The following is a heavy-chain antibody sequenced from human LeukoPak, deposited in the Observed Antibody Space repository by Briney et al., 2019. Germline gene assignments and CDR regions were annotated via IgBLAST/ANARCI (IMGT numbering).Heavy chain of an antibody. J-gene: IGHJ4*02. V-gene: IGHV3-49*04. Sequence: PGGSLRLSCSGSGFTFGDHPMTWVRQAPGKGLEWVGYIRSKDYGGTAAYGTSVRGRFTISRDDSKSIAYLQMNNLTVDDTAVYYCVRKRQGDSWGQGTLVIVSS. CDR3: VRKRQGDS. CDR2: IRSKDYGGTA. CDR1: GFTFGDHP.